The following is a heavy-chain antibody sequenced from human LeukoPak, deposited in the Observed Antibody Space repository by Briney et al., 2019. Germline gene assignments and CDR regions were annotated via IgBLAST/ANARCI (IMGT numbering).Heavy chain of an antibody. J-gene: IGHJ4*02. CDR2: IYSGGDT. CDR3: ARGQRRSALDY. CDR1: GFIVTNTY. V-gene: IGHV3-53*01. D-gene: IGHD3-10*01. Sequence: PGGSLRLSCAASGFIVTNTYMSWDRQAPGKGLEWVSVIYSGGDTFYTDSVKGRFTISRDDSSNTLSLQMSSLRVEDTAVYYCARGQRRSALDYWGLRTLVTVSS.